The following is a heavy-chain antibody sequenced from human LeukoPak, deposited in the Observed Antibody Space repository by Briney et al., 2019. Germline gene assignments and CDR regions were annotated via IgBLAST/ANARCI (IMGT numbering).Heavy chain of an antibody. J-gene: IGHJ4*02. CDR1: GGTFSSYA. CDR2: IIPIFGTA. D-gene: IGHD3-10*01. CDR3: IRGMVRGVNDY. Sequence: ASVKVSCKASGGTFSSYAISWVRQAPGQGLEWMGGIIPIFGTANYAQKFQGRVTITADEPTSTAYMELSRLRSDDTAVYYCIRGMVRGVNDYWGQGTLVTVSS. V-gene: IGHV1-69*13.